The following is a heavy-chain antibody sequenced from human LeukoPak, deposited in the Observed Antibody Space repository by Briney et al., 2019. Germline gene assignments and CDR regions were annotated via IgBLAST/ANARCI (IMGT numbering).Heavy chain of an antibody. CDR2: IYSGGST. D-gene: IGHD4-17*01. CDR3: VYGDFVRTVNYFDY. CDR1: GFTVSSSY. V-gene: IGHV3-66*01. Sequence: SGGSLRLSCAASGFTVSSSYMSWVRQAPGKGLEWVSVIYSGGSTYYADPVKGRFTISRDNSKNSLFLQMTSLRAEDTALYYCVYGDFVRTVNYFDYWGQGTLVTVSS. J-gene: IGHJ4*02.